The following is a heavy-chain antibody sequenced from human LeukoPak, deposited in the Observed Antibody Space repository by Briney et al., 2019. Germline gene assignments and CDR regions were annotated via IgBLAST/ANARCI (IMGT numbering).Heavy chain of an antibody. J-gene: IGHJ6*03. D-gene: IGHD3-10*01. Sequence: GGSLRLSCAASGFTFNKYWMNWVRQAPGKGLEWVATIKLDESETYYEDSVKGRFTISRDNAKNSLFLQMNSLRAEDTAVYYCATENYYGSGSSYYYYYYMDVWGKGTTVTISS. CDR1: GFTFNKYW. V-gene: IGHV3-7*01. CDR3: ATENYYGSGSSYYYYYYMDV. CDR2: IKLDESET.